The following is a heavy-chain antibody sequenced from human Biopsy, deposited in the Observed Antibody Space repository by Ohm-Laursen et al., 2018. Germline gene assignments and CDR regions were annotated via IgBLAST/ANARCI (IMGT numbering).Heavy chain of an antibody. Sequence: SLRLSCAASGFTFSSYAMTWARQAPWKGLEWVSGIDGSGSSTYYADSVKGRFTISRDNSKNTLYLQMNSLRAEDTAVYYCAEGDWIYYFDYWGQGTLVTVSS. J-gene: IGHJ4*02. CDR2: IDGSGSST. CDR1: GFTFSSYA. CDR3: AEGDWIYYFDY. V-gene: IGHV3-23*05. D-gene: IGHD2-21*02.